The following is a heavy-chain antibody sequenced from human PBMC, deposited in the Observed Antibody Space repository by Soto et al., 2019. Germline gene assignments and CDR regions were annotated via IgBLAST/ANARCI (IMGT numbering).Heavy chain of an antibody. CDR1: GYTFTSYG. CDR2: ISAYNGNT. D-gene: IGHD6-6*01. J-gene: IGHJ6*02. Sequence: ASVKVSCKASGYTFTSYGISWVRQAPGQGLEWMGWISAYNGNTNYAQKLQGRVTMTTDTSTSTAYMELRSLRSDDTAVYYCARDFPSIAARSYYYYGMDVWGQGTTVTVSS. CDR3: ARDFPSIAARSYYYYGMDV. V-gene: IGHV1-18*04.